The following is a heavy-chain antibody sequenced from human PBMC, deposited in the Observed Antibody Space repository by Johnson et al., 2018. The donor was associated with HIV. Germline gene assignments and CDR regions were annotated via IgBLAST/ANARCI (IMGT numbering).Heavy chain of an antibody. V-gene: IGHV3-74*01. CDR2: IKSDGGST. CDR3: ARDMGEMATPIRGLDAFDI. CDR1: GFTFSTYG. J-gene: IGHJ3*02. Sequence: VQLVESGGGVVQPGRSLRLSCAASGFTFSTYGMHWVLQAPGKGLEWVSRIKSDGGSTSYADFGKGRFTISRDNAKSTLYLQMNSLRAEDTAVYYCARDMGEMATPIRGLDAFDIWGQGTMVTVSS. D-gene: IGHD5-24*01.